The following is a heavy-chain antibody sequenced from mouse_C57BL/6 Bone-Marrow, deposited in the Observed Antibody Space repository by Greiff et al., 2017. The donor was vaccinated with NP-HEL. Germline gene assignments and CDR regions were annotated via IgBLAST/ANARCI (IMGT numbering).Heavy chain of an antibody. D-gene: IGHD1-1*01. V-gene: IGHV2-2*01. CDR3: APITTVVAPYAMDY. CDR2: IWSGGST. CDR1: GFSLTSYG. J-gene: IGHJ4*01. Sequence: VMLVESGPGLVQPSQSLSITCTVSGFSLTSYGVHWVRQSPGKGLEWLGVIWSGGSTDYNAAFISRLSISKDNSKSQVFFKMNSLQADDTAIYYCAPITTVVAPYAMDYWGQGTSVTVSS.